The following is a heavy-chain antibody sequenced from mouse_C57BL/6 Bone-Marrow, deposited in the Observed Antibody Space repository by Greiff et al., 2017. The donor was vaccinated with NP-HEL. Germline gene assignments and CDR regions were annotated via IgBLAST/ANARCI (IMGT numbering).Heavy chain of an antibody. Sequence: VQLKQPGAELVMPGASVKLSCKASGYTFTSYWMHWVKQRPGQGLEWIGEMDPSDSYTNYNQKFKGKSTLTVDKSSSTAYMQRSSLTSEDSAVYYCARSDYYGSSPWYFDVWGTGTTVTVSS. CDR1: GYTFTSYW. CDR3: ARSDYYGSSPWYFDV. J-gene: IGHJ1*03. V-gene: IGHV1-69*01. D-gene: IGHD1-1*01. CDR2: MDPSDSYT.